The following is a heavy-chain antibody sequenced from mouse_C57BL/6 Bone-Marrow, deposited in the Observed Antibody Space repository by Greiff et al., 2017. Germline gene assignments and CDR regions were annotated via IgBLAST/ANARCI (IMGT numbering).Heavy chain of an antibody. D-gene: IGHD2-5*01. J-gene: IGHJ4*01. CDR2: IWRGGST. Sequence: QVQLKQSGPGLVQPSQSLSITCTVSGFSLTSYGVHWVRQSPGKGLEWLGVIWRGGSTDYNAAFISRLSISKDNSKSQVFFKMNSLQADDTAIYYCARDRRVYSNDAMDYWGQGTSVTVSS. CDR1: GFSLTSYG. CDR3: ARDRRVYSNDAMDY. V-gene: IGHV2-2*01.